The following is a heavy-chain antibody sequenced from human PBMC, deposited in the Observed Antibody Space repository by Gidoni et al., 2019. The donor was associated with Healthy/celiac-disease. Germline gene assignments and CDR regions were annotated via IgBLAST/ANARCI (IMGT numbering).Heavy chain of an antibody. V-gene: IGHV5-10-1*01. CDR1: GYRFTSYW. CDR2: IDPSDSYT. CDR3: ASQQAYCGGDCYSDY. Sequence: EVQLVQSGAEAKKPGESLRISCKGSGYRFTSYWISRVRQMPGKGLGWMGRIDPSDSYTNYSPSFQGHVTISADKSISTAYRQWSSLKSSDTAMYYCASQQAYCGGDCYSDYWGQGTLVTVSS. D-gene: IGHD2-21*02. J-gene: IGHJ4*02.